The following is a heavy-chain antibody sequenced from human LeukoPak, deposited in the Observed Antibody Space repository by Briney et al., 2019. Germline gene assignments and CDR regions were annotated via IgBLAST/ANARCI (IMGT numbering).Heavy chain of an antibody. Sequence: KPSETLSLTCTVSGGSISSSNYYWGWIRQPPGKGLEWIGSIYYSGSTYYNPSLKSRVTISVDTSKNQFSLKLSSVTAADTAVYYCARDSSSGSYYYWGQGTLVTVSS. CDR3: ARDSSSGSYYY. J-gene: IGHJ4*02. CDR2: IYYSGST. V-gene: IGHV4-39*07. CDR1: GGSISSSNYY. D-gene: IGHD1-26*01.